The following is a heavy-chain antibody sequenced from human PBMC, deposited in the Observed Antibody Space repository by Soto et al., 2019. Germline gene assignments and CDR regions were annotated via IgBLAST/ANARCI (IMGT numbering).Heavy chain of an antibody. V-gene: IGHV3-48*04. Sequence: PGGSLRLSCAASGFTFSTYSMNWVRQAPGKGLEWVSYISSSSSTIFYTDSVKGRFTVSRDNAKNTLYLQMNSLRAEDTAVYYCARDHVVSRNWFDPWGQGTLVTVSS. CDR2: ISSSSSTI. CDR3: ARDHVVSRNWFDP. J-gene: IGHJ5*02. D-gene: IGHD2-21*01. CDR1: GFTFSTYS.